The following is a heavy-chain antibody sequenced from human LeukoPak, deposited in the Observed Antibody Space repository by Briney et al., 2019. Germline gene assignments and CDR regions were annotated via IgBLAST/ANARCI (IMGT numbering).Heavy chain of an antibody. CDR1: GFTFSSYG. V-gene: IGHV3-30*01. J-gene: IGHJ5*02. CDR3: ARFCSSTSCRSGSPPP. Sequence: GSLRLSCAASGFTFSSYGMQRVRQAPGKGLEWVAVISYDGSNKYYADSVKGRFTISRDNSKNTLYLQMNSLRAEDTAVYYCARFCSSTSCRSGSPPPWGQGTLVTVSS. D-gene: IGHD2-2*01. CDR2: ISYDGSNK.